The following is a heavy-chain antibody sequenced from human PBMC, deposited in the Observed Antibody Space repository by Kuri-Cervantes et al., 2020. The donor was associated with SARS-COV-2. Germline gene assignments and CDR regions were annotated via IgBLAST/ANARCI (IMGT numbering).Heavy chain of an antibody. Sequence: ASVKVSCKASGYTFTSYGISWVRQAPGQGLEWMGWISAYNGNTNYAQKLQGRVTMTTDTSTSTAYMELRSLRSDDTAVYYCARDSKDKNPTYYYDSSGFDYLSAFDIWGQGTMVTVSS. CDR2: ISAYNGNT. V-gene: IGHV1-18*01. CDR1: GYTFTSYG. D-gene: IGHD3-22*01. J-gene: IGHJ3*02. CDR3: ARDSKDKNPTYYYDSSGFDYLSAFDI.